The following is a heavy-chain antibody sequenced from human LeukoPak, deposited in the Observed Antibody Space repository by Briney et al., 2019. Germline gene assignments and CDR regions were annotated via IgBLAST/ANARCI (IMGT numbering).Heavy chain of an antibody. CDR3: ARGYGSGWYGDAFDI. CDR2: ISSSGSTI. V-gene: IGHV3-48*04. Sequence: GGSLRLSCAASGFTFSNYGMNWVRQAPGKGLEWVSYISSSGSTIYYADSVKGRFTISRDNAKNSLYLQMNSLRAEDTAVYYCARGYGSGWYGDAFDIWGQGTMVTVSS. CDR1: GFTFSNYG. J-gene: IGHJ3*02. D-gene: IGHD6-19*01.